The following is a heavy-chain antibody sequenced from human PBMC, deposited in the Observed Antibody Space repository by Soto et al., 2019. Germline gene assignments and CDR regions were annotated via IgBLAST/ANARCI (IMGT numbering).Heavy chain of an antibody. CDR2: IRSKAYGGTT. D-gene: IGHD2-8*01. CDR1: GFIFCDYA. Sequence: LRLSCTASGFIFCDYAMIWIRQAPREGPEWESFIRSKAYGGTTEYAASVKGRFTISRDDSKSIAYLQMDSLKTEDTAVYYCSRDRGVFDIWGQGT. CDR3: SRDRGVFDI. V-gene: IGHV3-49*03. J-gene: IGHJ3*02.